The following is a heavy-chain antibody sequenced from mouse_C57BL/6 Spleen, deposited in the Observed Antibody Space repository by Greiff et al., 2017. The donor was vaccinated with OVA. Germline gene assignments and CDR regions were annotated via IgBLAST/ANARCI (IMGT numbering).Heavy chain of an antibody. J-gene: IGHJ2*01. V-gene: IGHV5-9-1*02. Sequence: DVMLVESGEGLVKPGGSLKLSCAASGFTFSSYAMSWVRQTPEKRLEWVAYISSGGDYIYYADTVKGRFTISRDNARNTLYLQMSSLKSEDTAMYYCTRAPLITTVVGDYFDYWGQGTTLTVSS. D-gene: IGHD1-1*01. CDR3: TRAPLITTVVGDYFDY. CDR1: GFTFSSYA. CDR2: ISSGGDYI.